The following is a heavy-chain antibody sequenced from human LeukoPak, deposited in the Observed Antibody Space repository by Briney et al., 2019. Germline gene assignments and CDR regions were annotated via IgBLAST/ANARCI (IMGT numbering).Heavy chain of an antibody. CDR3: ARDYGDYEPGRHHYYYYYMDV. Sequence: PGGSLRLSCAASGFTFSSYGMHWVRQAPGKGLEWVAVISYDGSNKYYADSVKGRFTISRDNSKNTLYLQMNSLRAEDTAVYYCARDYGDYEPGRHHYYYYYMDVWGKGTTVTVSS. J-gene: IGHJ6*03. V-gene: IGHV3-30*03. CDR1: GFTFSSYG. D-gene: IGHD4-17*01. CDR2: ISYDGSNK.